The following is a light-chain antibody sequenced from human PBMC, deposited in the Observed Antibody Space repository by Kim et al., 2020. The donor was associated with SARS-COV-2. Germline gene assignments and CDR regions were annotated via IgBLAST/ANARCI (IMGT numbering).Light chain of an antibody. V-gene: IGKV1-39*01. CDR1: QTISNY. Sequence: ASVGDIVTITCRAGQTISNYVNWYRQQPGKAPTLLIYDSSSLHSGVPSRFSGSGFGTHFTLIISSLQPEDFATYYCQQSYGSPFTFGQGTRLEIK. CDR3: QQSYGSPFT. CDR2: DSS. J-gene: IGKJ5*01.